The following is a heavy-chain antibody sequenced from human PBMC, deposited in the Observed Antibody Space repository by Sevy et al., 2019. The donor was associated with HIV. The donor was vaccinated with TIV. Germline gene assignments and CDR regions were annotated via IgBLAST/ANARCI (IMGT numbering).Heavy chain of an antibody. Sequence: GGSLRLSCAASGFTFSNAWMNWVRQAPGKGLEWVGRIKSKTDGGTTDYAAPVKGRFTTSREDSKTTLYLQMNSLETEDTAVYYCTTDGGGYNYGYSFDYWGQGTLVTVSS. J-gene: IGHJ4*02. CDR2: IKSKTDGGTT. V-gene: IGHV3-15*07. CDR1: GFTFSNAW. D-gene: IGHD5-18*01. CDR3: TTDGGGYNYGYSFDY.